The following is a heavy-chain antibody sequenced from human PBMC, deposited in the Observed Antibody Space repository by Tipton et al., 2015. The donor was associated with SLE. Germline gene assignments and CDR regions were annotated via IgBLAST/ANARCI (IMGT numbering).Heavy chain of an antibody. D-gene: IGHD2-15*01. Sequence: SLRLSCVASGFTFSSHDIYWVRQAPGKGLEWVTLIQYDGSYEYYADSVKGRFTISRDNSKNAVYLQMNSLRAEDTAVYYCAAPGSPRSVYLDFWGQGTLVTVSS. CDR2: IQYDGSYE. CDR3: AAPGSPRSVYLDF. CDR1: GFTFSSHD. V-gene: IGHV3-30*02. J-gene: IGHJ4*02.